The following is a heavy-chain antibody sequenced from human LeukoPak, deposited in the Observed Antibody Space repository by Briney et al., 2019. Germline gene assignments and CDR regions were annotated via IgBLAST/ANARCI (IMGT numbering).Heavy chain of an antibody. CDR3: ARASEVMYSSRWSFYYFYGMDV. CDR1: GFTVSSNY. J-gene: IGHJ6*02. Sequence: GGSLRLSCAASGFTVSSNYMYWVRQAPGKRLDWVSVIFRGGDTYYADSVKGRFTISRDNSKNMVYLQMDSLRAEDTAMYYCARASEVMYSSRWSFYYFYGMDVWGQGTTVTVSS. V-gene: IGHV3-53*01. CDR2: IFRGGDT. D-gene: IGHD6-13*01.